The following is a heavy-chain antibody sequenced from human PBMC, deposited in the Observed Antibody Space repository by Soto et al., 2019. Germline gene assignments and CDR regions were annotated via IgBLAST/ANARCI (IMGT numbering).Heavy chain of an antibody. J-gene: IGHJ4*02. V-gene: IGHV3-23*01. CDR1: GFTFSSYA. CDR3: PKGVPVAS. Sequence: GGSLRLSCAASGFTFSSYAMSCVRQAPGRGLEWVSAISGSGGSTYYADSVKGRFTISRDTSKNTLYLQMNSLRAEDTAVSYCPKGVPVASWGQGTLVTVSS. D-gene: IGHD5-12*01. CDR2: ISGSGGST.